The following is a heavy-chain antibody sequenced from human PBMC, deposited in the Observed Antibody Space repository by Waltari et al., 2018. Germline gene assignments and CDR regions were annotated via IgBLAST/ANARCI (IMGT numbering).Heavy chain of an antibody. CDR2: INPNSGGT. CDR3: ASGEAVVNY. J-gene: IGHJ4*02. V-gene: IGHV1-2*06. Sequence: QVQLVKAGAEVKKPGASVKVSCKASGYTFTGSDMHWVRPAPGPGLEWMGRINPNSGGTNYAQKFQSRVTMTRYTSISTAYMELSRLRSDDTALYYCASGEAVVNYWGQGTLVTVSS. CDR1: GYTFTGSD. D-gene: IGHD2-15*01.